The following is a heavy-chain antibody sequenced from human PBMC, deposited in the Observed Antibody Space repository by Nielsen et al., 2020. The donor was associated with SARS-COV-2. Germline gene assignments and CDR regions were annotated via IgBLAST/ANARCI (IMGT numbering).Heavy chain of an antibody. CDR2: IYYSGNT. CDR1: GGSISSYY. Sequence: ETLSLTCTVSGGSISSYYWNWIRKPPGKGLEWIGYIYYSGNTNYNPSLKSRVTISVDMSNNQFSLKLSSVTAADTAVYYCARRSYSGSYYGMDVWGQGTTVTVSS. CDR3: ARRSYSGSYYGMDV. D-gene: IGHD1-26*01. V-gene: IGHV4-59*08. J-gene: IGHJ6*02.